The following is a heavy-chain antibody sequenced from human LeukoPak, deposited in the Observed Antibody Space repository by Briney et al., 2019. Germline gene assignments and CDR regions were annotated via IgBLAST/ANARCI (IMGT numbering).Heavy chain of an antibody. D-gene: IGHD3-16*02. V-gene: IGHV1-18*01. J-gene: IGHJ6*02. CDR2: ISAYNGNT. CDR3: ARDAGIMTTFGGVIAPYYYYGMDV. CDR1: GYTFTSYG. Sequence: ASVKVSCKASGYTFTSYGISWVRQAPGQGLEWMGWISAYNGNTNYAQKLQGRVTMTTDTSTSTAYMELRSLRSDDTAVYYCARDAGIMTTFGGVIAPYYYYGMDVWGQGTTVTVSS.